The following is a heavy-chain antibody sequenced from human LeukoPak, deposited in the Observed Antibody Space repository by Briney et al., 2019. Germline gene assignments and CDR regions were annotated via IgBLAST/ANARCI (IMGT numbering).Heavy chain of an antibody. V-gene: IGHV1-18*01. CDR3: ATEARRGGRYHYYYYMDV. CDR2: ISAYNGNT. J-gene: IGHJ6*03. Sequence: ASVKVSCKASGYTFTSYGISWVRQAPGQGLEWMGWISAYNGNTNYAQKLQGRVTMTTDTSTSTAYMELSSLRSEDTAVYYCATEARRGGRYHYYYYMDVWGKGTTVTVSS. D-gene: IGHD3-10*01. CDR1: GYTFTSYG.